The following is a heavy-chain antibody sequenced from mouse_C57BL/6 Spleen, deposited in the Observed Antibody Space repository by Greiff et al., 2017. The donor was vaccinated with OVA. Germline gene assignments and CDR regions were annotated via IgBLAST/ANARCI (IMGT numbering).Heavy chain of an antibody. D-gene: IGHD4-1*01. J-gene: IGHJ3*01. CDR2: ISYDGSN. CDR3: ARSNPSFAY. V-gene: IGHV3-6*01. CDR1: GYSITSGYY. Sequence: EVKLMESGPGLVKPSQSLSLTCSVTGYSITSGYYWNWIRQFPGNKLEWMGYISYDGSNNYNPSLKNRISITRDTSKNQFFLKLNSVTTEDTATYYCARSNPSFAYWGQGTLVTVSA.